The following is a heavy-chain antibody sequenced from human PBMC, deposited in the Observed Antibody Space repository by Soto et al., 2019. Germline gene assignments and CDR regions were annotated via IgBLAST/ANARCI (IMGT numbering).Heavy chain of an antibody. D-gene: IGHD4-4*01. CDR3: AKDPDATGFYIDS. Sequence: QVQLVESGGGLVKPGGSLRLSCAASGFIFSDYYMSWIRQTPGKGLEWIAYISSGGGTIHYADSVKGRFAISRENAKNVLYLQMNSLRVEDTAVYYCAKDPDATGFYIDSWGQGTQVSVSS. CDR2: ISSGGGTI. J-gene: IGHJ4*02. V-gene: IGHV3-11*01. CDR1: GFIFSDYY.